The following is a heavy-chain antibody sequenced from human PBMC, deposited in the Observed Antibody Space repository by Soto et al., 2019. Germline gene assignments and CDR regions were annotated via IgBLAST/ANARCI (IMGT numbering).Heavy chain of an antibody. CDR1: GFTFSSYA. V-gene: IGHV3-23*01. CDR3: AQPNRGYAVAFDY. J-gene: IGHJ4*02. D-gene: IGHD5-12*01. Sequence: GGSLRLSCAASGFTFSSYAMSWVRQAPGKGLEWVSAISGSGGSTYYADSLKGRFTISRDNSKNTLYLQMNSLRAEDTAVYYCAQPNRGYAVAFDYWGQGTLVTVSS. CDR2: ISGSGGST.